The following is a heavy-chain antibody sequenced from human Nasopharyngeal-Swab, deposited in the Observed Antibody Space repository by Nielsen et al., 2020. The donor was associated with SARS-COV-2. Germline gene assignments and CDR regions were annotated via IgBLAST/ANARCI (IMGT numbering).Heavy chain of an antibody. CDR1: GFIFTSYN. J-gene: IGHJ6*02. CDR3: ARSKISPSSYYDSSGYYGSYGMDV. Sequence: GESLKISCAASGFIFTSYNMNWVRQAPAKGLEWVSSISFISSYIYYADSVKGRFTLSRDNAKKSLYLQMNSLRAEDSAVYYCARSKISPSSYYDSSGYYGSYGMDVWGQGTTVTVSS. CDR2: ISFISSYI. V-gene: IGHV3-21*01. D-gene: IGHD3-22*01.